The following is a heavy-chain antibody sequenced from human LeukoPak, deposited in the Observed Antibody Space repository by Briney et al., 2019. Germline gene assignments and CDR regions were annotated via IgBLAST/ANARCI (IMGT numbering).Heavy chain of an antibody. Sequence: NPGGSLRLSCAASGFTFTDFYMSWIRQAPGKGLEWISYISSSVGSIYYADSVKGRFTISRDNSKNTLYLEMNSLRAEDTAVYYCAKGYDSSAYGVVYHFDHWGQGTLVTVSS. CDR3: AKGYDSSAYGVVYHFDH. CDR2: ISSSVGSI. V-gene: IGHV3-11*01. D-gene: IGHD3-22*01. J-gene: IGHJ5*02. CDR1: GFTFTDFY.